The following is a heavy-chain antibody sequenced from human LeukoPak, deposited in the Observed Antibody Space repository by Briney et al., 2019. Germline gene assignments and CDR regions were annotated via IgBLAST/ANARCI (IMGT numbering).Heavy chain of an antibody. CDR3: ARIGSGWYVGY. D-gene: IGHD6-19*01. J-gene: IGHJ4*02. CDR1: GDSISNYY. V-gene: IGHV4-59*01. CDR2: VSYSGST. Sequence: SETLSLTCTVSGDSISNYYWSWIRQPPGKGLEWIGYVSYSGSTNYNPSLKSRVTISGDTSKNQFSLKLSSVTAADTAVYYCARIGSGWYVGYWGQGTLVTVSS.